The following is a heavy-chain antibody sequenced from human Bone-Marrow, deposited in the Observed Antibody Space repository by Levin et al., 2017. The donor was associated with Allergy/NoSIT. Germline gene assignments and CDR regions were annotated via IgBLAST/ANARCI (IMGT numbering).Heavy chain of an antibody. D-gene: IGHD3-10*01. CDR2: ISYDGSSK. J-gene: IGHJ6*02. CDR1: GFIFSSFD. CDR3: ARPQLDYHGSGSDYGVDV. Sequence: PGESLKISCAASGFIFSSFDMHWVRQAPGKGLEWVAIISYDGSSKSYANSVRGRFTISRDNSKNTLFLQMNSLRPEDTAIYYCARPQLDYHGSGSDYGVDVWGQGTTVTVSS. V-gene: IGHV3-30-3*01.